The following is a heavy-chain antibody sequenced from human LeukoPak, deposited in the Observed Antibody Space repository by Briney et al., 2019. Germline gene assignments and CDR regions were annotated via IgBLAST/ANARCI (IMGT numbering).Heavy chain of an antibody. CDR2: IYYSGST. CDR3: ARGGSYCSGSSCYLDY. CDR1: GGSISSYY. D-gene: IGHD2-15*01. V-gene: IGHV4-59*01. J-gene: IGHJ4*02. Sequence: SETLSLTCTVSGGSISSYYWSWIRQPPGKGLEWIGYIYYSGSTNYNPSLKSRVTISVDTSKNQFSLKLSSVTAADTAVYYCARGGSYCSGSSCYLDYWGQGTLVTVSS.